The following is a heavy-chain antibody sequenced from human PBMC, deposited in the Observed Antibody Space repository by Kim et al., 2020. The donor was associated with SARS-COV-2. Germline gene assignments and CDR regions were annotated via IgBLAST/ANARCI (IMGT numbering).Heavy chain of an antibody. CDR3: ARVHRETQQDTDYWY. J-gene: IGHJ2*01. V-gene: IGHV4-59*12. D-gene: IGHD2-15*01. CDR2: TYHLGST. CDR1: GGSLSSYY. Sequence: SETLSLTCTVHGGSLSSYYWSWIRQPPGKGLEWIGYTYHLGSTNYNPSLKSRVTISVDTSKNQFSLKLSSVTAADTAVYYCARVHRETQQDTDYWY.